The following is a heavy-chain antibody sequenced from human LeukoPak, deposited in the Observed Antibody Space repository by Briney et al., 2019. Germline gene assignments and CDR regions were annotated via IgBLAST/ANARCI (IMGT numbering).Heavy chain of an antibody. CDR2: IKSKTDGGTT. D-gene: IGHD2-21*02. CDR1: GFTFSNAW. J-gene: IGHJ4*02. Sequence: GGSLRLSCAASGFTFSNAWMNWVRQAPGKGLEWVGRIKSKTDGGTTDYAAPVKGRFTISRDDSKTTLYLQMNSLKTEDTAVYYCTTFHGAYCGGDCYGPNYYFDYWGQGTLVTVSS. V-gene: IGHV3-15*07. CDR3: TTFHGAYCGGDCYGPNYYFDY.